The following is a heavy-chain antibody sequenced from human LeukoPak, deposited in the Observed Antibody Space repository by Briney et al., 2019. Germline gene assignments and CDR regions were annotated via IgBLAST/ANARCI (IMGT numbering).Heavy chain of an antibody. Sequence: GGSLRPSCAASGFTFSDYYMSWIRQAPGKGLEWVSYISSSSSYTNHADSVKGRFTISRDNAKNSLYLQMNSLRAEDTAVYYCARDIAGVSSSTSLYYFDYWGQGTLVTVSS. V-gene: IGHV3-11*06. D-gene: IGHD2-2*01. CDR3: ARDIAGVSSSTSLYYFDY. J-gene: IGHJ4*02. CDR1: GFTFSDYY. CDR2: ISSSSSYT.